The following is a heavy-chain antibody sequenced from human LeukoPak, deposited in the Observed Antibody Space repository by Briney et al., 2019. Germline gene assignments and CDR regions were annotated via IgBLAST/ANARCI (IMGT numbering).Heavy chain of an antibody. D-gene: IGHD3-22*01. CDR2: ISDSGGRT. CDR1: GFTFSSYA. CDR3: ARDLHWGYYDSSGYYDY. J-gene: IGHJ4*02. V-gene: IGHV3-23*01. Sequence: GGSLRLSCAASGFTFSSYAMSWVRQAPGKGLEWVSGISDSGGRTYYADSVKGRFTISRDNSKNTLYLRMNSLRAEDTAVYYCARDLHWGYYDSSGYYDYWGQGTLVTVSS.